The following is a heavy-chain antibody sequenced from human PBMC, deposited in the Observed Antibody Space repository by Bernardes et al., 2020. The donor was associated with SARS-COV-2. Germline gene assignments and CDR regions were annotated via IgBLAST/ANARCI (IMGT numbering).Heavy chain of an antibody. CDR2: IWYDGSNK. CDR1: GFTFSRYG. D-gene: IGHD2-21*02. V-gene: IGHV3-33*01. Sequence: GGSLRLSCAASGFTFSRYGMHWVRQAPGKGLEWVAVIWYDGSNKYYADSVKGRFTISRDNSKNTLYLQMNSLRAEDTAVYYCASDTANYYYYGMDVWGQGTTVTVSS. J-gene: IGHJ6*02. CDR3: ASDTANYYYYGMDV.